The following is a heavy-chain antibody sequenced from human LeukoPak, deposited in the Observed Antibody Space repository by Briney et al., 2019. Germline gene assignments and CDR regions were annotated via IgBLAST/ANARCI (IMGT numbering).Heavy chain of an antibody. D-gene: IGHD3-3*01. CDR1: GLTFRNYG. CDR3: ARDSSYDFWSGYYFPYYGMDV. J-gene: IGHJ6*02. Sequence: GGSLRLSCAASGLTFRNYGMHWVRQASGKGLEWVAVIWYDGSNKYYADSVKGRFTISRDNSKNTLYLQMNSLRAEDTAVYYCARDSSYDFWSGYYFPYYGMDVWGQGTTVTVSS. V-gene: IGHV3-33*01. CDR2: IWYDGSNK.